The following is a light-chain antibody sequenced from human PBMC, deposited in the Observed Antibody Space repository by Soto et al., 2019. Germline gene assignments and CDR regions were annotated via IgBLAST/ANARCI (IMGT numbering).Light chain of an antibody. CDR3: QQYASSTLP. CDR1: QSVRSNY. CDR2: GAS. Sequence: EIVLTQSPGTLSLSSGERATLSCRASQSVRSNYLAWYQQKPGQAPRLLIYGASSRATGIPDRFGGSGSGTDFTLTISRLEPEDFAVYYCQQYASSTLPFGGGTKVEIK. J-gene: IGKJ4*01. V-gene: IGKV3-20*01.